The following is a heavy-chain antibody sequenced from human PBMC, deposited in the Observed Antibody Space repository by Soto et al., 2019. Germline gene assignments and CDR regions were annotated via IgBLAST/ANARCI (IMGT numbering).Heavy chain of an antibody. D-gene: IGHD3-16*02. CDR2: ISAYNGNT. Sequence: QVQLVQSGAEVKQPGASVKVSCKASGYTFTNYGISWVRQAPGQGLEWMGWISAYNGNTKYAQKLQGRVTTTTDTSTSTAYRELRSLRSDDTAVYYCARGRGEYYDYVWGSYRYTGIDYWGQGTLVTVSS. CDR1: GYTFTNYG. V-gene: IGHV1-18*01. CDR3: ARGRGEYYDYVWGSYRYTGIDY. J-gene: IGHJ4*02.